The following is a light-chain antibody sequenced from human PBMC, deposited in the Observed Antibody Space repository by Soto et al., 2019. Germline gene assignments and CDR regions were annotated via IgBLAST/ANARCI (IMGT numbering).Light chain of an antibody. V-gene: IGLV4-60*02. CDR1: SGHSSYI. J-gene: IGLJ3*02. CDR3: ETWDSNTHV. CDR2: LEGSGSY. Sequence: QPVLTQSSSASACLGSSVNLTCTLSSGHSSYIIAWHQQQPGKAPRYLMKLEGSGSYNKASGVPDRFSGSSSVADRYLTISNLHFEDEADYYCETWDSNTHVFGGGTKLTVL.